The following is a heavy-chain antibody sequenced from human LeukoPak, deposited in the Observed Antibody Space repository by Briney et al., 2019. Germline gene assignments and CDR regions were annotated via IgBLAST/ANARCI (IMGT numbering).Heavy chain of an antibody. Sequence: SETLSLTCTVSGRSISSGGYYWSWIRQHPGTGLEWIGYIYYSGSTYYNPSLKSRVTISVDTSKNQFSLKLSSVTAADTAVYYCARTPGITIFGVVYYYGMDVWGQGTTVTVSS. V-gene: IGHV4-31*03. D-gene: IGHD3-3*01. CDR1: GRSISSGGYY. CDR2: IYYSGST. CDR3: ARTPGITIFGVVYYYGMDV. J-gene: IGHJ6*02.